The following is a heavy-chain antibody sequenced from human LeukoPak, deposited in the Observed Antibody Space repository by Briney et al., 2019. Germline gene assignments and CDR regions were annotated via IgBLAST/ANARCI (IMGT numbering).Heavy chain of an antibody. CDR3: ASGVLHSSFDY. J-gene: IGHJ4*02. V-gene: IGHV4-59*01. Sequence: PSETLSLTCTVSGGSISSYYWSWIRQPPGKGLEWIGYIYYSGCTNYNPSLKSRVTISVDTSKNQFSLKLSSVTAADTAVYYCASGVLHSSFDYWGQGTLVTVSS. CDR2: IYYSGCT. CDR1: GGSISSYY. D-gene: IGHD4/OR15-4a*01.